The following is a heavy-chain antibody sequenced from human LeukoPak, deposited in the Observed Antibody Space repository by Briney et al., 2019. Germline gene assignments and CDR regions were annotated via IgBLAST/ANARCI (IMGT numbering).Heavy chain of an antibody. CDR1: GGSISSSNW. J-gene: IGHJ3*02. D-gene: IGHD3-22*01. CDR3: ARDYCDSSGYLLFRAFDI. CDR2: IYHSGST. Sequence: KSSETLSLTCAVSGGSISSSNWWSWVRQPPGKGLEWIGEIYHSGSTNYNPSLKSRVTISVDKSKNQFSLKLSSVTAADTAVYYCARDYCDSSGYLLFRAFDIWGQGTMVTVSS. V-gene: IGHV4-4*02.